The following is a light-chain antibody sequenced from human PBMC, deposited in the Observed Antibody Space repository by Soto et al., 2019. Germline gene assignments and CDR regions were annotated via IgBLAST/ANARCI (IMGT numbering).Light chain of an antibody. CDR2: KAS. V-gene: IGKV1-5*03. Sequence: DIQMTQSPSTLSASVGDRVTITCRASQSISSWLAWYQQKPGKAPKLLIYKASSLESGVPSRFSGSGSGTGCSLSISSLQTDVFAGYSCHQYNSYSLSFAQGRKVDIK. CDR3: HQYNSYSLS. CDR1: QSISSW. J-gene: IGKJ1*01.